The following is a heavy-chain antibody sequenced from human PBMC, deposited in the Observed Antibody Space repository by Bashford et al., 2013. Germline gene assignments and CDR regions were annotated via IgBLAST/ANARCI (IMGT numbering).Heavy chain of an antibody. D-gene: IGHD1-1*01. CDR3: TRDRRERQSPYFDY. CDR1: GGSISNYY. Sequence: SETLSLTCTVSGGSISNYYWSWIRQPPGKGLEWIGYIYYSGSTNHNPSLKSRVTISVDTSKNHFSLQLSSVTAADTAVYYCTRDRRERQSPYFDYWGRGNPGHRLL. J-gene: IGHJ4*02. V-gene: IGHV4-59*01. CDR2: IYYSGST.